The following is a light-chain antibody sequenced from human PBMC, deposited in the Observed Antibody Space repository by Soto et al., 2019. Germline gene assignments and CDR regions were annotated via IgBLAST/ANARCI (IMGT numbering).Light chain of an antibody. CDR2: TAS. J-gene: IGKJ5*01. Sequence: DIQMTQSPSSVSASVGDSVTITCRASESISTWLAWYRQKPGKAPELLIYTASNLQSGVPSRFSGRGSGTDFTLTISSLQPEDFATYYCHQAISFPITFGQGKRLEIK. CDR3: HQAISFPIT. V-gene: IGKV1-12*01. CDR1: ESISTW.